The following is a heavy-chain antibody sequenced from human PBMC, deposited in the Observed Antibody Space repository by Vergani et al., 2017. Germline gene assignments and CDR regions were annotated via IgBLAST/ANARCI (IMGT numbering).Heavy chain of an antibody. V-gene: IGHV3-23*01. CDR3: AGAPAGIAAAHRSYYFDY. CDR2: ISGSGGST. D-gene: IGHD6-13*01. CDR1: GFTFSSYA. J-gene: IGHJ4*02. Sequence: EVPLLESGGGLVQPGGSLRLSCAASGFTFSSYAMSWVRQAPGKGLEWVSAISGSGGSTYYADSVKGRFTISRDNSKNTLYLQMNSLRAEDTAVYYCAGAPAGIAAAHRSYYFDYWGQGTLVTVSS.